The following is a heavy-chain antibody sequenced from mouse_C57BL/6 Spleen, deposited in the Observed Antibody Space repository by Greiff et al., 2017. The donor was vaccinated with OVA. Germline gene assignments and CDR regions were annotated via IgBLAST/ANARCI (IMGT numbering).Heavy chain of an antibody. CDR2: FYPGSGSI. V-gene: IGHV1-62-2*01. CDR3: ARHEESYDYDGAWFAY. Sequence: QVQLQQSGAELVKPGASVKLSCKASGYTFTEYTIHWVKQRSVQGLEWIGWFYPGSGSIKYNEKFKDKATLTADKSSSTVYLELSRLTSEYSAVYFCARHEESYDYDGAWFAYWGQGTLVTVSA. CDR1: GYTFTEYT. D-gene: IGHD2-4*01. J-gene: IGHJ3*01.